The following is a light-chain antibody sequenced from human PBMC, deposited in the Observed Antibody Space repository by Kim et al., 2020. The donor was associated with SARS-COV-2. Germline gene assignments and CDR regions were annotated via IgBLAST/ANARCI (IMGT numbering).Light chain of an antibody. V-gene: IGKV3-20*01. CDR2: GAS. CDR1: QSFICFSY. Sequence: PGESAPLSCRATQSFICFSYLAWYQQKPGQAPRPLIYGASNSATGIPVRFSGNGSGTDFTLTISRLEPEYFAVYYWQHYGSSPPYTLGQGTKLEI. J-gene: IGKJ2*01. CDR3: QHYGSSPPYT.